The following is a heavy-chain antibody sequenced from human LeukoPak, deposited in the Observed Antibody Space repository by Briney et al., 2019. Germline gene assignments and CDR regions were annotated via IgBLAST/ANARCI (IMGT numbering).Heavy chain of an antibody. CDR1: GFTFRNHG. CDR2: IWYDGSNK. CDR3: ARDIASVRFDY. J-gene: IGHJ4*02. V-gene: IGHV3-33*01. Sequence: GGSLRLSCAASGFTFRNHGMHRVRQAPGKGLEWVAVIWYDGSNKYYADSVKGRFTISRDNSKNTVNLQMDSLRAEDTAVYYCARDIASVRFDYWGQGTLVSVSS. D-gene: IGHD2-21*01.